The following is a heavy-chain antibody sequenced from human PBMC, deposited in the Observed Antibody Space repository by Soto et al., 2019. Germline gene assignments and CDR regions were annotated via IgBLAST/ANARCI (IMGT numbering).Heavy chain of an antibody. D-gene: IGHD1-26*01. CDR2: IRGDLATT. V-gene: IGHV3-23*01. Sequence: EMQLLESGGDLVQPGGSLRLSCATSGFTFSDHAMHWVRQAPGEGLEWVSGIRGDLATTPYAESVKGRFTISRHNSKNALYLDRNSLRVEYTAIYYCVKEGEMGVEGFAFWGRGTLVTVSS. CDR3: VKEGEMGVEGFAF. J-gene: IGHJ4*02. CDR1: GFTFSDHA.